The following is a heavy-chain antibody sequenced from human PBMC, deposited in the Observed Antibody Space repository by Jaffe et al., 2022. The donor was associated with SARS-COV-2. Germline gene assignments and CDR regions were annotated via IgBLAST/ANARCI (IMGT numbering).Heavy chain of an antibody. CDR3: ARGGVATRDLDY. D-gene: IGHD5-12*01. V-gene: IGHV4-61*02. Sequence: QVQLQESGPGLVKPSQTLSLTCTVSGGSISTALYFWNWVRQPAGKGLEWIGRLYTSGSTNYNPSLKGRVTISIDMSTNQVSLKLRSVTASDTAIYYCARGGVATRDLDYWGQGTLVTVSS. CDR1: GGSISTALYF. CDR2: LYTSGST. J-gene: IGHJ4*02.